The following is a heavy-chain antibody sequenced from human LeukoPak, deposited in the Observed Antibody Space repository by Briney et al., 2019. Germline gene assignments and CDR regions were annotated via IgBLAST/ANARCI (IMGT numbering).Heavy chain of an antibody. Sequence: GGSLRLSCAASGFTFSSYGMHWVRQAPGKGLEWVASINSDGSEGYYADVVKGRFTISRDNAKNSLYLQINSLRAEDTAMYYCARSSYSSSSSVWGQGTMVTVSS. V-gene: IGHV3-7*03. CDR1: GFTFSSYG. CDR3: ARSSYSSSSSV. D-gene: IGHD6-6*01. CDR2: INSDGSEG. J-gene: IGHJ3*01.